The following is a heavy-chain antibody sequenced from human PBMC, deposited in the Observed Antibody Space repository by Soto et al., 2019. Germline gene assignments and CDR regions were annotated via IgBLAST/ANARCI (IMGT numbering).Heavy chain of an antibody. Sequence: EVQLVESGGGLVQPGGSLRLSCTASGFTFNKFWMHWVRQAPGKGLVWVSRINGDGSDTAYADSVKGRFTISRDNAKNTLYLQMNSLRAEDTAIYYCARDRVDYSNHWAYWGQGTLVTVSS. D-gene: IGHD4-4*01. V-gene: IGHV3-74*01. CDR2: INGDGSDT. CDR3: ARDRVDYSNHWAY. CDR1: GFTFNKFW. J-gene: IGHJ4*02.